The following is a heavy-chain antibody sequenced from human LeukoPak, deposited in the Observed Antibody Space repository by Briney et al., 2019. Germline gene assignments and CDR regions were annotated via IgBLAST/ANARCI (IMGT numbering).Heavy chain of an antibody. V-gene: IGHV4-34*01. CDR2: INHSGNT. D-gene: IGHD1-7*01. CDR3: ARGTNYVKAFDI. Sequence: LETLSLTCAVYGGSFRGYYWTWIRQPPGKGLEWIGEINHSGNTKYNSSLKRRVTISADTSKNQFSLKLNSVTPADTAVYYCARGTNYVKAFDIWGQGTMVTVSS. CDR1: GGSFRGYY. J-gene: IGHJ3*02.